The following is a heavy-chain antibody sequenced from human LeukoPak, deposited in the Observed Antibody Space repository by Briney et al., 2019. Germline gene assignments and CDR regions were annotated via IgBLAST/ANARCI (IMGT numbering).Heavy chain of an antibody. CDR1: GYTFSSYA. CDR3: ASRVKLGAFDI. Sequence: ASVKVSCKASGYTFSSYAMNWVRQAPGQGLEWMGWINTNTGNPTYAQGFTGRFVFSLDTSVSTAYLQISSLKAEDTAVYYCASRVKLGAFDIWGQGTMVTVSS. V-gene: IGHV7-4-1*02. D-gene: IGHD2-8*01. J-gene: IGHJ3*02. CDR2: INTNTGNP.